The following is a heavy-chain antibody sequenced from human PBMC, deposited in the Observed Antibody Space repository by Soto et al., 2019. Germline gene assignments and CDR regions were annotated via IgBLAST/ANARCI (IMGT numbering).Heavy chain of an antibody. D-gene: IGHD3-16*02. Sequence: EVQLVESGGGLVQPGGSLRLSCAASGFTFSSYSMNWVRQAPGKGLEWVSYISSSSSTIYYADSVKGRFTISRDNAKNSLYLQMTSLRDEDTAVYYCARGPHYDYIWGSYRFPFDYWGQGTLVTVSS. CDR1: GFTFSSYS. V-gene: IGHV3-48*02. CDR3: ARGPHYDYIWGSYRFPFDY. J-gene: IGHJ4*02. CDR2: ISSSSSTI.